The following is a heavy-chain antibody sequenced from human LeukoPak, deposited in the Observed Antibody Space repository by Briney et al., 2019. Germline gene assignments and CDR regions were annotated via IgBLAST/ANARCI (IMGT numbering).Heavy chain of an antibody. Sequence: SVKVSCKSSGYTFTSYDINWVRQATGQGLEWMGGIIPIFGTANYAQKFQGRVTITADKSTSTAYMELSSLRSEDTAVYYCAIDSAVRGYSYGTLDYWGQGTLVTVSS. CDR2: IIPIFGTA. CDR1: GYTFTSYD. D-gene: IGHD5-18*01. CDR3: AIDSAVRGYSYGTLDY. V-gene: IGHV1-69*06. J-gene: IGHJ4*02.